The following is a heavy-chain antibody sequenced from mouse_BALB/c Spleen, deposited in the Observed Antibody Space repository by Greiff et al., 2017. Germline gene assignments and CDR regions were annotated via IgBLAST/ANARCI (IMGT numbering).Heavy chain of an antibody. Sequence: EVQLVESGAELVRSGASVKLSCTASGFNIKDYYMHWVKQRPEQGLEWIGWIDPENGDTEYAPKFQGKATMTADTSSNTAYLQLSSLTSEDTAVYYCNAMYGNRYFDYWGQGTTLTVSS. CDR3: NAMYGNRYFDY. D-gene: IGHD2-10*02. J-gene: IGHJ2*01. CDR1: GFNIKDYY. V-gene: IGHV14-4*02. CDR2: IDPENGDT.